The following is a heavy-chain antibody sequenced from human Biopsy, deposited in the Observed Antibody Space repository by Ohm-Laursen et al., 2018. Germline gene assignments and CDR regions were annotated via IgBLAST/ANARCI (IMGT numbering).Heavy chain of an antibody. CDR2: ISASGNNI. Sequence: SLRLSCAASGFTFSGFSMNWARQAPGKGLEWVSSISASGNNIYYTDSVKGRFTVSRDNGKNSVYLQMNSLRVEDTAVYYCARDGEAKYCKHGVCPSDFWGQGTLVTVSS. J-gene: IGHJ4*02. CDR1: GFTFSGFS. V-gene: IGHV3-21*01. CDR3: ARDGEAKYCKHGVCPSDF. D-gene: IGHD2-8*01.